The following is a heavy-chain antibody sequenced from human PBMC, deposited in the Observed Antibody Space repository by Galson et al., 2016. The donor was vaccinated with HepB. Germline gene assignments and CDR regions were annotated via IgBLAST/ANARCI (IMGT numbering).Heavy chain of an antibody. Sequence: LSLTCTVSGGSVNSYYWSWIRQPPGRGLEWIGYKYYSGRTNFNPSLQSRVSMSVVTSRNQFSHQLTSVTAADTAVYSCARAYGVTTTTNYFSYYGMGVWGQGTTVTVSS. CDR3: ARAYGVTTTTNYFSYYGMGV. CDR1: GGSVNSYY. D-gene: IGHD4-17*01. V-gene: IGHV4-59*02. CDR2: KYYSGRT. J-gene: IGHJ6*02.